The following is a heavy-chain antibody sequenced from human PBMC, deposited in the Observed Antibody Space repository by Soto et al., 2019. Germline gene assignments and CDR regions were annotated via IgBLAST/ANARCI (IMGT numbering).Heavy chain of an antibody. CDR1: GFTFSSYA. CDR3: ARRARADYYYMDV. V-gene: IGHV3-64*01. J-gene: IGHJ6*03. D-gene: IGHD6-6*01. CDR2: ISSNGIGT. Sequence: GGSLRLSCAASGFTFSSYAMDWVRQAPGKGLEYVSGISSNGIGTYYASSVKGRFTISRDNSRDTVYLQMDSLRPEDMAVYYCARRARADYYYMDVWGKGTTVTVSS.